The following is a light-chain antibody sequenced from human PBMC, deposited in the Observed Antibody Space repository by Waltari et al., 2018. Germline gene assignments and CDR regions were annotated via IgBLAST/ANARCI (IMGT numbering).Light chain of an antibody. Sequence: QSALTQPASVSGSPGRSIAIPCTGTGSAVGGYDYVSWYQRHPGKVPKVMIYDVNKRPSGVSDRFSGSKSGYTASLTISGLQAQDEADYYCSSYTSSRAIFVFGIGTKVTVL. CDR2: DVN. CDR3: SSYTSSRAIFV. CDR1: GSAVGGYDY. J-gene: IGLJ1*01. V-gene: IGLV2-14*01.